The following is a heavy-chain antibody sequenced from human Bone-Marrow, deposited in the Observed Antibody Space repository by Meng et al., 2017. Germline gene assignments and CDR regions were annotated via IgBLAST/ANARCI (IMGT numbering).Heavy chain of an antibody. Sequence: GGSLRLSCTASGFTFGDYAMSWVRQAPGKGLEWVGFIRSKAYGGTTEYAASVKGRFTISRDNAKDTLYLQMNSLRVEDTAVYYCVRGESPRYDAFDVWGQGTVVTVSS. CDR2: IRSKAYGGTT. V-gene: IGHV3-49*04. J-gene: IGHJ3*01. D-gene: IGHD3-10*01. CDR3: VRGESPRYDAFDV. CDR1: GFTFGDYA.